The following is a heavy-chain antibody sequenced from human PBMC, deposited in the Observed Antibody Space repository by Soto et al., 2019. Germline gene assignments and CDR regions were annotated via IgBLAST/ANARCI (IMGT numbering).Heavy chain of an antibody. J-gene: IGHJ6*02. V-gene: IGHV3-23*01. CDR3: RGKHPQTKLAAPLGIGMDV. Sequence: GGSLRLSCAASGFTFSSYAMSWVRQAPGKGLEWVSAISGSGGSTYYADSVKGRFTISRDNSKNTLYLQMNSLRAEDTAVYYCRGKHPQTKLAAPLGIGMDVWGQGTTVTVSS. CDR1: GFTFSSYA. CDR2: ISGSGGST. D-gene: IGHD6-13*01.